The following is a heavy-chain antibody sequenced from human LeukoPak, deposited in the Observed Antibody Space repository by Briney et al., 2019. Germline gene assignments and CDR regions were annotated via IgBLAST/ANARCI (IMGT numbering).Heavy chain of an antibody. V-gene: IGHV3-23*01. CDR3: ARGIAAAGSFDY. CDR1: GFTFSSYA. CDR2: INGSGGST. J-gene: IGHJ4*02. D-gene: IGHD6-13*01. Sequence: GGSLRLSCAASGFTFSSYAMSWVRQAPGKGLEWVSDINGSGGSTYYADSVKGRFTISRDNSKNTLYLQMNSLRAEDTAVYYCARGIAAAGSFDYWGQGTLVTVSS.